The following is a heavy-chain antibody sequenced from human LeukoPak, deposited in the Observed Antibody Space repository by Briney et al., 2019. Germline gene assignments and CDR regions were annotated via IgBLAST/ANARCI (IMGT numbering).Heavy chain of an antibody. D-gene: IGHD6-13*01. CDR1: GYTFTSCA. CDR2: INAGNGNT. J-gene: IGHJ4*02. Sequence: ASVKVSCMASGYTFTSCAMHWVRQAPGQRLEWMGWINAGNGNTKYSQKFQGRVTMTRDTSTSTVYMELSSLRSEDTAVYYCAREPDGRGQLADYWGQGTLVTVSS. CDR3: AREPDGRGQLADY. V-gene: IGHV1-3*01.